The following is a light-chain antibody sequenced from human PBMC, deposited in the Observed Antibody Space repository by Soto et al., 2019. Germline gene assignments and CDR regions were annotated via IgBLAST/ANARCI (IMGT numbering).Light chain of an antibody. Sequence: IVMTQTPLSSPVTLGQPASISCRSSQSLVYSDGNTYFSWFQQRPGRSPRRLIYKVSNRDSGVPARFSGSGSGTDFALKISRVEAEDVGVYYCMQGTHWPITFGQGTRLEIK. CDR3: MQGTHWPIT. V-gene: IGKV2-30*01. CDR2: KVS. CDR1: QSLVYSDGNTY. J-gene: IGKJ5*01.